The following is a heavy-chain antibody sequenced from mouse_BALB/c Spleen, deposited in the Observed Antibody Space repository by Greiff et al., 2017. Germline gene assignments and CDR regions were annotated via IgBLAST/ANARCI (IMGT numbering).Heavy chain of an antibody. CDR1: GFNIKDTY. CDR2: IDPANGNT. V-gene: IGHV14-3*02. D-gene: IGHD2-12*01. Sequence: VQLQQPGAELVKPGASVKLSCTASGFNIKDTYMHWVKQRPEQGLEWIGRIDPANGNTKYDPKFQGKATITADTSSNTAYLQLSSLTSEDTAVYYCARIRRGSYWYFDVWGAGTTVTVSS. CDR3: ARIRRGSYWYFDV. J-gene: IGHJ1*01.